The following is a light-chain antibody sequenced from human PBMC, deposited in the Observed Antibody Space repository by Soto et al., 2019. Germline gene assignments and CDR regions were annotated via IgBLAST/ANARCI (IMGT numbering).Light chain of an antibody. CDR3: QQYGTSLSWT. J-gene: IGKJ1*01. Sequence: EIVLTQSPGTLSLSPGERATLSCRASQSVTSSYLTWYQQKPGQAPRLLLYGSSSRAAGIPDRFSGSGSGTDFTLTINRLEPEDFAVYYCQQYGTSLSWTFGQGTKVEIK. V-gene: IGKV3-20*01. CDR1: QSVTSSY. CDR2: GSS.